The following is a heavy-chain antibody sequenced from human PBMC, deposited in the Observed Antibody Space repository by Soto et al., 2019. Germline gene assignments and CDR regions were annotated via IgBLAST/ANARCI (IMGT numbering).Heavy chain of an antibody. CDR3: AREIGYSSSSGTLVDYGMDV. J-gene: IGHJ6*02. CDR2: IGTAGDT. CDR1: GFTFSSYD. V-gene: IGHV3-13*01. Sequence: VQLVESGGGLVQPGGSLRLSCAASGFTFSSYDMHWVRQATGKGLEWVSAIGTAGDTYYPGSVKGRFTISRENAKNSLYLQMNSLRAGDTAVYYCAREIGYSSSSGTLVDYGMDVWGQGTTVTVSS. D-gene: IGHD6-6*01.